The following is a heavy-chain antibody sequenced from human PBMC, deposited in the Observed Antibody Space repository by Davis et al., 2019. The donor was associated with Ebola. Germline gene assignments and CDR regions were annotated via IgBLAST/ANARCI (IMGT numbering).Heavy chain of an antibody. CDR1: GFTFSTYS. D-gene: IGHD1-26*01. J-gene: IGHJ4*02. V-gene: IGHV3-21*01. Sequence: PGGSLRLSCTASGFTFSTYSLNWVCQAPGKGLEWVSTVSSRSRYIYYADSVKGRFTISRDDATNSLYLQMNSLRADDTAVYYCARDFLLNSGERWYSGGFDYWGQGTLVTVSS. CDR2: VSSRSRYI. CDR3: ARDFLLNSGERWYSGGFDY.